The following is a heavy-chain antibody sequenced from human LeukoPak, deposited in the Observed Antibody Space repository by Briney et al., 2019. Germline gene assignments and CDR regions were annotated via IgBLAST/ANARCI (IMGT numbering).Heavy chain of an antibody. V-gene: IGHV4-61*02. D-gene: IGHD3-10*01. CDR2: IYTSGST. CDR3: ARAFGAFDI. CDR1: GGSISSGSYY. Sequence: PSQTLSLTCTVPGGSISSGSYYWSWIRQPAGKGLEWIGRIYTSGSTNYNPSLKGRVTMSVDTSKNQFSLKLSSVTAADTAVYYCARAFGAFDIWGQGTMVTVSS. J-gene: IGHJ3*02.